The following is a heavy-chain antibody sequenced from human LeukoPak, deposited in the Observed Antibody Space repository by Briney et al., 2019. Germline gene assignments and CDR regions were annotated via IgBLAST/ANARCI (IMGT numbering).Heavy chain of an antibody. V-gene: IGHV4-31*03. D-gene: IGHD5-12*01. CDR2: IYYSGST. Sequence: SQTLSLTCTVSGGSISSGGYYWSWIRQHPGKGLEWIGYIYYSGSTYYNPSLKSRVTISVDTSKNQFSLKLSSVTAADTAVYYCARADREDSGYRPPGYWGQGTLVTVSS. CDR1: GGSISSGGYY. J-gene: IGHJ4*02. CDR3: ARADREDSGYRPPGY.